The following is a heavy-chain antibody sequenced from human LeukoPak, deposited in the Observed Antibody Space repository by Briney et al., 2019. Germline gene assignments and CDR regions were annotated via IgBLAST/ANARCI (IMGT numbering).Heavy chain of an antibody. Sequence: LWASVKVSCKASGCTLSSYAISWVRQARGQGPEWMGRIIPILGITEYAQNFQGRVMITADKSMRTAYMELSSLRSEDTAVYYCARSRGYFDNSAYYFDSRGPGTLVTVSS. CDR1: GCTLSSYA. J-gene: IGHJ4*02. V-gene: IGHV1-69*04. D-gene: IGHD3-22*01. CDR2: IIPILGIT. CDR3: ARSRGYFDNSAYYFDS.